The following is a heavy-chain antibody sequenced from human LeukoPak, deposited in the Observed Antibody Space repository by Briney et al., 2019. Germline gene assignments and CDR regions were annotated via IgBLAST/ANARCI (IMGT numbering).Heavy chain of an antibody. CDR2: IQTSNGAT. Sequence: GPSVKVSCKASGYTFTSYYMHWVRQAPGQGLEWMGWIQTSNGATNYAQKFQGRLTISRDTSIRTAYMERINLISQETVIDYCAGLVSWNGGRCSLQSVVLWGEDTGVSVLW. J-gene: IGHJ2*01. CDR1: GYTFTSYY. V-gene: IGHV1-2*01. CDR3: AGLVSWNGGRCSLQSVVLWGEDTGVSVL. D-gene: IGHD2-15*01.